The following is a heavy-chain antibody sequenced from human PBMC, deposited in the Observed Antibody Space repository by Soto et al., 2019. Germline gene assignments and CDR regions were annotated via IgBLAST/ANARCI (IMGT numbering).Heavy chain of an antibody. CDR3: ARGYYYDSSGYYLWGMDV. V-gene: IGHV1-2*04. CDR2: INPNSGGT. J-gene: IGHJ6*02. D-gene: IGHD3-22*01. Sequence: ASVKVSCKASGYTFTGYYMHWVRQAPGQGLEWMGWINPNSGGTNYAQKFQGWVTMTRDTSISTAYMELSRLRSDDTAVYYCARGYYYDSSGYYLWGMDVWGQGTTVTVS. CDR1: GYTFTGYY.